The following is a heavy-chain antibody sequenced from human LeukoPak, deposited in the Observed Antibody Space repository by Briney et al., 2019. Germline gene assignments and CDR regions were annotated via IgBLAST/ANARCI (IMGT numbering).Heavy chain of an antibody. J-gene: IGHJ4*02. CDR2: ISYDGSNK. CDR3: ARAPPEFSKGGPSPFDY. Sequence: GRSLRLSCAASGFTFSSYAMHWVRQAPGKGLEWVAVISYDGSNKYYADSVKGRFTISRDNSKNTLYLQMNSLRAEDTAVYYCARAPPEFSKGGPSPFDYWGQGTLVTVSS. D-gene: IGHD3-16*01. CDR1: GFTFSSYA. V-gene: IGHV3-30-3*01.